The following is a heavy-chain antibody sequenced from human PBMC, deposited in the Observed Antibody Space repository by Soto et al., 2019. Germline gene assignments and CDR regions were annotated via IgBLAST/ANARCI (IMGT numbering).Heavy chain of an antibody. CDR1: GGTFSSYA. J-gene: IGHJ4*02. V-gene: IGHV1-69*13. CDR3: ARDPVGPYDSSGYYDY. CDR2: IIPIFGTA. D-gene: IGHD3-22*01. Sequence: SVKVSCKASGGTFSSYAIIWVRQAPGQGLEWMGGIIPIFGTANYAQKFQDRVTITADESTSTAYMELSSLRSEDTAVYYCARDPVGPYDSSGYYDYWGQGTLVTAPQ.